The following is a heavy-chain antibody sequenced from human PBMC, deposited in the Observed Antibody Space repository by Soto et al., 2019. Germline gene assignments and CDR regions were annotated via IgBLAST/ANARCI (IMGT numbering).Heavy chain of an antibody. Sequence: PGGSLRLSCAASGFTFTNYAMHWVRQAPGKGPEWVAVISNDGGNKYYADSVKGRFTISRDNSKNTLYLQMNSLRADDTAVYYCARDGQTTGSTPWWGSDYWGQGTLVTVSS. CDR1: GFTFTNYA. V-gene: IGHV3-30-3*01. CDR2: ISNDGGNK. J-gene: IGHJ4*02. CDR3: ARDGQTTGSTPWWGSDY. D-gene: IGHD1-1*01.